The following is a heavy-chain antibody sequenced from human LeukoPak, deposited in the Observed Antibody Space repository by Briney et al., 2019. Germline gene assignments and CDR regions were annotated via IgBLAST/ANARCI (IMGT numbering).Heavy chain of an antibody. D-gene: IGHD2-2*01. V-gene: IGHV3-48*01. J-gene: IGHJ6*02. Sequence: GGSLRLSSAAYGFTFSSYSMNWVRQAPGKGLEWVTYISSSSSTIYYADSVKGRFTISRDNAKNSLYLQMNSLRAEDTAVYYCARGPAAIVYYYYGMDVWGQGTTVTVSS. CDR3: ARGPAAIVYYYYGMDV. CDR2: ISSSSSTI. CDR1: GFTFSSYS.